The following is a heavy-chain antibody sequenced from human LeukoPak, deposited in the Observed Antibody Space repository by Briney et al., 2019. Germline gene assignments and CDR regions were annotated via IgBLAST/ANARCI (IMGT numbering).Heavy chain of an antibody. CDR1: GFTFSSYW. V-gene: IGHV3-74*01. D-gene: IGHD3-10*01. CDR2: INSDGSST. CDR3: AARQYYGSGNYYTADF. Sequence: PGGSLRLSCAASGFTFSSYWMHWVRQAPGKGLVWVSRINSDGSSTSYADSVKGRFTISRDNSKNTLYLQMNSLRGEDTAVYYCAARQYYGSGNYYTADFWGQGTLVTVSS. J-gene: IGHJ4*02.